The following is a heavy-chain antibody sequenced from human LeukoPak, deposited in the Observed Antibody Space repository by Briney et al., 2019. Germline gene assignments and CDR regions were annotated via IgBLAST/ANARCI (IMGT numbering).Heavy chain of an antibody. CDR1: GFTFNINT. D-gene: IGHD6-19*01. Sequence: GGSLRLSCAASGFTFNINTMSWVRQAPGKGLGWVSVISENGDYTYYADSVKGRFTISRDNSKNTLFLQMSSLRAEDTAIYYCAKSRGIYDNSGWRTYGSWGQGILVTVSS. V-gene: IGHV3-23*01. J-gene: IGHJ5*02. CDR2: ISENGDYT. CDR3: AKSRGIYDNSGWRTYGS.